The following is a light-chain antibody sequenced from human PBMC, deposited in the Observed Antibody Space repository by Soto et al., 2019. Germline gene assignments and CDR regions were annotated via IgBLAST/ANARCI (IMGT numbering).Light chain of an antibody. CDR2: EVS. Sequence: QSALTQPASVSGSPGQSITISCTGTSSDVGNNNFVSWYQQYPGKAPRLMIYEVSNRPSGVSERFAGSKSGNTASLTISGLQAEDEADYYCCSYTTFSKLVVGGGTKVTVL. V-gene: IGLV2-14*01. CDR3: CSYTTFSKLV. CDR1: SSDVGNNNF. J-gene: IGLJ2*01.